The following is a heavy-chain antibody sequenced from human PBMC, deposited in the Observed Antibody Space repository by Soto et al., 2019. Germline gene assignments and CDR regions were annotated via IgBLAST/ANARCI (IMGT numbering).Heavy chain of an antibody. V-gene: IGHV1-69*13. Sequence: SVKVSCKASGYTFTSYGISWVRQAPGQGLEWMGGIIPIFGTANYAQKFQGRVTITADESTSTAYMELSSLRSEDTAVYYCARDGDYGDSKDYWGQGTLVTVSS. CDR3: ARDGDYGDSKDY. CDR1: GYTFTSYG. CDR2: IIPIFGTA. J-gene: IGHJ4*02. D-gene: IGHD4-17*01.